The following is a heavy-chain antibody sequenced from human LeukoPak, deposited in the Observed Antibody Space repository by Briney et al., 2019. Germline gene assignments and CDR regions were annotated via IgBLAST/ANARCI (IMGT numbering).Heavy chain of an antibody. J-gene: IGHJ6*02. D-gene: IGHD5-18*01. CDR3: ARDSGWIQFGV. Sequence: PGRSLRLSCPASGFTFSSYGMHWVRQAPGKGLEWVAVISYDGSNKYYADSVKGRFTISRDNSKNTLYLQMNSLRAEDTAVYYCARDSGWIQFGVWGQGTTVTVSS. CDR2: ISYDGSNK. V-gene: IGHV3-30*03. CDR1: GFTFSSYG.